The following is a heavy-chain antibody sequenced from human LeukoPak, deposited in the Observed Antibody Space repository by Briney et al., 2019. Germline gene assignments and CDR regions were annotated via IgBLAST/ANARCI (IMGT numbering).Heavy chain of an antibody. V-gene: IGHV4-39*07. Sequence: SETLSLTCTLSGGSVTTSSFYWAWIRQPPGKGLERIGTIYYSGITYYHSSLKSRVTISVDTSKNQFSLKLNSVTAADTAVYFCAKSGPAAGRPDAFDIRGQGTMVTVSS. J-gene: IGHJ3*02. CDR2: IYYSGIT. CDR1: GGSVTTSSFY. D-gene: IGHD2-2*01. CDR3: AKSGPAAGRPDAFDI.